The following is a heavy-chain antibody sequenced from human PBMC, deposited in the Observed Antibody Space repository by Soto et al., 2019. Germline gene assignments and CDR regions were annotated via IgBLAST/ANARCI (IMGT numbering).Heavy chain of an antibody. Sequence: GGSLRLSCAASGFTLSTYALSWVRQAQGKGLEWASAISANGQGIYYADSVRGRFTISRDNSKNTIFLHMDSLRAEDTAVYYCAKDRNYPRDQFHYWGQGTLVTVSS. CDR3: AKDRNYPRDQFHY. D-gene: IGHD1-7*01. CDR1: GFTLSTYA. V-gene: IGHV3-23*01. CDR2: ISANGQGI. J-gene: IGHJ4*02.